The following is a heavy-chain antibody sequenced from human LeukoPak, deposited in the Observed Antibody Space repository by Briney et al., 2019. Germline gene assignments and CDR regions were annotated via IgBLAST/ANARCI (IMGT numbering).Heavy chain of an antibody. CDR3: ARAPNYRRYSFHS. CDR1: GASIATKSYY. Sequence: SESLSLTCRVSGASIATKSYYWGWIRPSSGKDLEWIGGITFSGTAHYNPSLKSQVTISLDTSSNQFSLKLTFVTAADTALYYCARAPNYRRYSFHSWGQGTMVTVSS. CDR2: ITFSGTA. V-gene: IGHV4-39*01. J-gene: IGHJ4*02. D-gene: IGHD3-16*02.